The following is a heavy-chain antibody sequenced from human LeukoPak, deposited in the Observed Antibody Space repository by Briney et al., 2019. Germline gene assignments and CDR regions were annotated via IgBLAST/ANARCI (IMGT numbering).Heavy chain of an antibody. Sequence: GRSLRLSCAASGFTFSSYGMHWVRQAPGKGLEWVAVISYDGSNKYYADSVKGRFTISRDNSKNTLYLQMNSLRAEDTAVYYCAKDAVPAAMGFYYYYYMDVWGKGTTVTVSS. CDR3: AKDAVPAAMGFYYYYYMDV. J-gene: IGHJ6*03. CDR1: GFTFSSYG. CDR2: ISYDGSNK. V-gene: IGHV3-30*18. D-gene: IGHD2-2*01.